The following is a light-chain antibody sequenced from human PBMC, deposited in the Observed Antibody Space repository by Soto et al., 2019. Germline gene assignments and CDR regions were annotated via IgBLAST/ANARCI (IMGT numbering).Light chain of an antibody. Sequence: DIQMTQSPSSLSASVGDRVTITCRASQSVDNFLNWYQQKPGKAPKLLIYGASSLQSGVPSRFSGGGSGTDFTLTISSVQPADLGTYCCQQSYSTWTFGQGTKVEIK. CDR2: GAS. CDR3: QQSYSTWT. CDR1: QSVDNF. J-gene: IGKJ1*01. V-gene: IGKV1-39*01.